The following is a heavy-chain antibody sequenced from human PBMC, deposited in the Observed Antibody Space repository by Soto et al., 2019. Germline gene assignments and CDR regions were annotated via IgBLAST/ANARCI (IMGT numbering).Heavy chain of an antibody. D-gene: IGHD5-12*01. CDR3: ARDPIRRDGYVFDS. V-gene: IGHV3-7*01. Sequence: SLRLSCEAYEFTFSNYGMFWVRQAPGKGLEWVANVKLDGSERYYVDSVKGRFTISRDNAKNSVYLQMNSLRAEDSAIYYCARDPIRRDGYVFDSWGQGALVTVSS. CDR1: EFTFSNYG. CDR2: VKLDGSER. J-gene: IGHJ5*01.